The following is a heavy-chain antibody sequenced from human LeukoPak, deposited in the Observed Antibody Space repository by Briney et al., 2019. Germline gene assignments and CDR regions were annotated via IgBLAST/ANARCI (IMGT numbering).Heavy chain of an antibody. Sequence: PGGSLRLSCAASGFTFSSYSMNWVRQAPGKGLEWVSSISSSSSYIYYADSVKGRFTISRDNAKNSLYLQMNSLRAEDTAVYYCAREGILTGYLMDVWGKGTTVTVSS. CDR1: GFTFSSYS. D-gene: IGHD3-9*01. V-gene: IGHV3-21*01. J-gene: IGHJ6*03. CDR2: ISSSSSYI. CDR3: AREGILTGYLMDV.